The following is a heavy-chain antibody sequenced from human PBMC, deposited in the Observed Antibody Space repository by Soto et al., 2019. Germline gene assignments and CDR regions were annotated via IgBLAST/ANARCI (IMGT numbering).Heavy chain of an antibody. CDR1: GASIRTGGYY. V-gene: IGHV4-31*03. CDR2: IFYTGSA. CDR3: ARDRKDYPDI. D-gene: IGHD4-17*01. Sequence: SETLSLTCTVSGASIRTGGYYWSWIRQRPGKGLEWIAYIFYTGSAYYNPSLESRLSISIDRSKNQFSLELRSVSVADTAVYYCARDRKDYPDIWGKVKRVT. J-gene: IGHJ4*02.